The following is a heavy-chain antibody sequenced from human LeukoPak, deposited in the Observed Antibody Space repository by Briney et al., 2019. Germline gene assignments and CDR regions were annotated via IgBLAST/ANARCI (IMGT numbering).Heavy chain of an antibody. CDR1: GFTFSSYS. V-gene: IGHV3-21*01. D-gene: IGHD1-7*01. Sequence: GGSLRLSCAASGFTFSSYSMNWVRQAPGKGLEWVSSISSSSSYIYYADSVKGRFTISRDNAKNSLYLQMNSLRAEDTAVYYCVSSVSTGTTRAFDIWGQGTMVTVSS. CDR3: VSSVSTGTTRAFDI. CDR2: ISSSSSYI. J-gene: IGHJ3*02.